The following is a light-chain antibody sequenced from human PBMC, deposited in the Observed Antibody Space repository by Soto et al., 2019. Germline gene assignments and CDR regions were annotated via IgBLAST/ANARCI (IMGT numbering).Light chain of an antibody. J-gene: IGKJ1*01. CDR3: GQFVSAPPRT. V-gene: IGKV3-20*01. CDR1: QSVSSTF. Sequence: PGESATLSCRASQSVSSTFLAWYQQKPGQAPRLLIYGVSKRATGIPDRFSGSGSGTDFTLTISRLEPEDFAVYFCGQFVSAPPRTFGQGTQVEIK. CDR2: GVS.